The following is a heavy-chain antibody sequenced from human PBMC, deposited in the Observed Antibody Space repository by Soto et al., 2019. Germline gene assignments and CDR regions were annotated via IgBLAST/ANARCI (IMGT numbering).Heavy chain of an antibody. CDR1: GGSISSSSYY. Sequence: SETLSLTCTVSGGSISSSSYYWGWIRQPPGKGLEWIGSIYYSGSTYYNPSLKSRVTISVDTSKNQFSLKLSSVTAADTAVYYCARAITKRYCSSTSCSNYYYYMDVWGKGTTVTVSS. D-gene: IGHD2-2*01. V-gene: IGHV4-39*01. J-gene: IGHJ6*03. CDR3: ARAITKRYCSSTSCSNYYYYMDV. CDR2: IYYSGST.